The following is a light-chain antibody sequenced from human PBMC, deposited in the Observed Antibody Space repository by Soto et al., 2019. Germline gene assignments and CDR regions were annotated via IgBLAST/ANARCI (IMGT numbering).Light chain of an antibody. CDR1: QSVSSY. V-gene: IGKV3-11*01. CDR2: DAS. Sequence: EIVLTQSPATLSLSPGERDTLSCRASQSVSSYLAWYQQKPGQAPSLLIYDASNRATGIPARFSGSGSGTDFTRTISSLEPEDFAVYYCQQRSNWLLSFGPGTKVDIK. J-gene: IGKJ3*01. CDR3: QQRSNWLLS.